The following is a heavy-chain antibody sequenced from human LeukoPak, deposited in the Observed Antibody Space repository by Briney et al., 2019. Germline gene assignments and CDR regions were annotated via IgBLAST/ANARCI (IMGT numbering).Heavy chain of an antibody. V-gene: IGHV4-34*01. J-gene: IGHJ4*02. D-gene: IGHD2/OR15-2a*01. Sequence: SETLSLTCAVYGGSFSGYYWSWIRQPPGEGLEWIGEINHSGSTNYNPSLKSRVTISVDTSKNQFSLKLSSVTAADTAVYYCAGHHPRNTVDFWGQGTLVTVSS. CDR3: AGHHPRNTVDF. CDR2: INHSGST. CDR1: GGSFSGYY.